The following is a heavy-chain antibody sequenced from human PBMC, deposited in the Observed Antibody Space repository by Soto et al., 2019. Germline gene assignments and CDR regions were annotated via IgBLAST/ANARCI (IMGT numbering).Heavy chain of an antibody. CDR2: INVYNGNT. CDR1: GYIFTSYA. Sequence: QVQLVQSGAEVKKPGASLKVSCKASGYIFTSYAVSWVRQAPGQGLEWMGWINVYNGNTKYAQKFQGRVTMTTDTPTSTVYRERRSLTSDDTAVYYCGRDGVAVTTGISGYWGQGTLVTVSS. V-gene: IGHV1-18*01. CDR3: GRDGVAVTTGISGY. J-gene: IGHJ4*02. D-gene: IGHD4-4*01.